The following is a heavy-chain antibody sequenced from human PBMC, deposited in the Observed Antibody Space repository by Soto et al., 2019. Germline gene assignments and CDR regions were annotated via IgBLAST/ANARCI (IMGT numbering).Heavy chain of an antibody. CDR3: ARDLAAGDY. J-gene: IGHJ4*02. D-gene: IGHD6-13*01. Sequence: VQLVQSGAEVKKPGASVKLSCRTSGYTFTHYYIHWVRQAPGQGLEWLAIINPASGSTNYAQDLQGRVTLTMDTSTTTVYMELSGLRAEDTAIFYCARDLAAGDYWGQGTLVTVSS. CDR1: GYTFTHYY. V-gene: IGHV1-46*01. CDR2: INPASGST.